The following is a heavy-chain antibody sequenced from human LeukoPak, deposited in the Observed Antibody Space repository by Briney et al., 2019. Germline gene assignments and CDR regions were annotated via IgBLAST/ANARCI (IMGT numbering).Heavy chain of an antibody. CDR2: INPNSGDT. CDR3: ARYDPYDS. CDR1: GYTFTGYY. D-gene: IGHD3-16*01. J-gene: IGHJ4*02. V-gene: IGHV1-2*02. Sequence: ASVKVSCKASGYTFTGYYMHWVRQAPGQGLEWMGWINPNSGDTNYAQKFQGRVTMTRDASISTAYMELSRLRSDDTAMYYCARYDPYDSWGQGTLVTVSS.